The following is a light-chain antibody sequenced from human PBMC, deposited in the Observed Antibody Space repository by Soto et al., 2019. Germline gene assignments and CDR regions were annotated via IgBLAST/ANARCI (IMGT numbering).Light chain of an antibody. Sequence: EIVLTQSPGTLCLSPGERATLSCRASQTISSSYLAWYQQKPGQAPRLLIYDASSRATGIPDRFSGSGSGTEFTLTISSLQSEDFALYYCQQYHNLWTFGQGTKVDIK. CDR2: DAS. J-gene: IGKJ1*01. CDR3: QQYHNLWT. V-gene: IGKV3-20*01. CDR1: QTISSSY.